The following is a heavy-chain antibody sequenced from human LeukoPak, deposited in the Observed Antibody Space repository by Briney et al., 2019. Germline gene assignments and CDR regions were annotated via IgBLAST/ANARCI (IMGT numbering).Heavy chain of an antibody. V-gene: IGHV4-39*01. CDR2: IYYSGST. Sequence: PSETLSLTCTVSGRSMINSHYWGWIRQSPGKGLEWIGSIYYSGSTYYNPSLKSRVTISVDTSKSQFSLELRSMTAADTAIYYCARNMTAVSRLDVFDIWGPGTMVTVSS. J-gene: IGHJ3*02. CDR1: GRSMINSHY. CDR3: ARNMTAVSRLDVFDI. D-gene: IGHD4-17*01.